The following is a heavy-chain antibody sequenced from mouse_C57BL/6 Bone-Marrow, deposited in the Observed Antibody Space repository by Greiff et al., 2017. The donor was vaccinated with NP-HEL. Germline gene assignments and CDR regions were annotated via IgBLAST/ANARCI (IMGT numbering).Heavy chain of an antibody. CDR1: GYTFTSYW. CDR3: ARDYGNYGWAWFAY. CDR2: IDPSDSYT. Sequence: QVQLQQPGAELVRPGTSVKLSCKASGYTFTSYWMHWVKQRPGQGLEWIGVIDPSDSYTNYNQKFKGKATLTVDTSSSTAYMQLSSLTSEDSAVYYCARDYGNYGWAWFAYWGQGTLVTVSA. J-gene: IGHJ3*01. V-gene: IGHV1-59*01. D-gene: IGHD2-1*01.